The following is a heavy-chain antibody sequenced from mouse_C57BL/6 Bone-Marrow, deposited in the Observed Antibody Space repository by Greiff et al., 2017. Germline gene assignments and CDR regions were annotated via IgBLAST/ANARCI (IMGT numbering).Heavy chain of an antibody. CDR3: TTRLQAWFAY. CDR1: GFNIKDDY. V-gene: IGHV14-4*01. J-gene: IGHJ3*01. D-gene: IGHD2-2*01. Sequence: VQLKQSGAELVRPGASVKLSCTASGFNIKDDYMHWVKQRPEQGLEWIGWIDPENGDTEYASKFQGKATITADTSSNTAYLQLSSLTSEDTAVYYCTTRLQAWFAYWGQGTLVTVSA. CDR2: IDPENGDT.